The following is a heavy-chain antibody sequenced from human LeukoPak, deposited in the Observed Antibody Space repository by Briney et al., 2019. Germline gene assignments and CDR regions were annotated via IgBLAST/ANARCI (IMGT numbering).Heavy chain of an antibody. CDR3: AKARGLGIVGAHFDY. CDR2: ISGGGGTT. V-gene: IGHV3-23*01. Sequence: GGFLRLSCGASGFTFSSYAMSWVRQAPGKGLEWVSTISGGGGTTYYADSVTGRFTISRDNSKNALYLQMNSLRAEDTAVYCCAKARGLGIVGAHFDYWGQGTLVTVSS. CDR1: GFTFSSYA. J-gene: IGHJ4*02. D-gene: IGHD1-26*01.